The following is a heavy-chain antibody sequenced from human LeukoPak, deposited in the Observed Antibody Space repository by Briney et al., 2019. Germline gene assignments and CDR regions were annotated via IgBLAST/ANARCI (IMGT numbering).Heavy chain of an antibody. D-gene: IGHD3-10*01. J-gene: IGHJ4*02. CDR3: ATTVRAVIRGGSYFDY. Sequence: ASVKVSCTASGYTFTNYYIHWVRQAPGQGLEWMGLINPGGDNTNYAQNFQGRVTMTEDTSTDSAYMELSSLRSEDTAVYYCATTVRAVIRGGSYFDYWGQGTLVTVSS. V-gene: IGHV1-46*01. CDR2: INPGGDNT. CDR1: GYTFTNYY.